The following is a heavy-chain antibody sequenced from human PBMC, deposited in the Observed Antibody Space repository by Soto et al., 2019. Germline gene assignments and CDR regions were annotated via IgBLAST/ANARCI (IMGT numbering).Heavy chain of an antibody. CDR1: GFTFSAYY. D-gene: IGHD6-19*01. V-gene: IGHV3-11*05. Sequence: QVQLEESGGGLVKPGGSLRLSCAASGFTFSAYYMSWIRQAPGKGLEYISYISSSGTSANYADSVKGRFTISRDNAKNSLYLQLNSIRAEDTPVYYCARDRGAVTVQYFDYWGQGALVTVSS. CDR3: ARDRGAVTVQYFDY. CDR2: ISSSGTSA. J-gene: IGHJ4*02.